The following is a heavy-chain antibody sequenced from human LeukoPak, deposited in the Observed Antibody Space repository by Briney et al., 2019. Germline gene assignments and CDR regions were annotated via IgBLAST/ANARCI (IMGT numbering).Heavy chain of an antibody. CDR3: ARPAPGTYSTFDY. CDR2: ISNSGSAL. CDR1: GFIFSSYT. V-gene: IGHV3-48*01. D-gene: IGHD6-13*01. Sequence: GGSLRLSCAVSGFIFSSYTMNWVRQAPGKGLGWVSYISNSGSALNYADSVKGRFTISRDNAKSSLYLQMNSLRAEDTAVYYCARPAPGTYSTFDYWGPGTLVTVSS. J-gene: IGHJ4*02.